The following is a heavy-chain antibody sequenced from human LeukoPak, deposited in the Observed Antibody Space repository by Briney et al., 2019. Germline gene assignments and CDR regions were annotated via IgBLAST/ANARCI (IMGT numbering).Heavy chain of an antibody. CDR1: GFAFGNYG. Sequence: PGGSLRLSCAASGFAFGNYGLHWVRQAPGKGLEWVAFIQYDGSNKFHTDSVKGRFTISRDNSKNTLFLQMNSLRAEDTAVYYCAKPGGRVGESLNGIDYWGQGTLVTVS. CDR2: IQYDGSNK. V-gene: IGHV3-30*02. J-gene: IGHJ4*02. D-gene: IGHD3-10*01. CDR3: AKPGGRVGESLNGIDY.